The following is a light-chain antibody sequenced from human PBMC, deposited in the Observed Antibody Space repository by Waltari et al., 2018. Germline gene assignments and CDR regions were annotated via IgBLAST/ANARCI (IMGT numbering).Light chain of an antibody. CDR2: AAA. V-gene: IGKV1-9*01. CDR3: QQLNSYQGT. CDR1: QDISKY. J-gene: IGKJ1*01. Sequence: INVSQFPSSLAVSIGDKINLTCRASQDISKYLAWFQQKPGKAPKLLIYAAAQMQSGVPSRFSGGGSGTDFTLTISRLQPEDFATYYCQQLNSYQGTFGQGTKVEIK.